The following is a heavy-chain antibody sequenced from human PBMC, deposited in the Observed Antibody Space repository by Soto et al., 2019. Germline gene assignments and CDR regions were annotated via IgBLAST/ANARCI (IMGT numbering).Heavy chain of an antibody. CDR3: TRDWEITVSTWSFGGF. CDR1: GGTFSPYT. V-gene: IGHV1-69*08. CDR2: IIPFHGVT. Sequence: QVQLVQSGAEVKKPGSSVKVSCTASGGTFSPYTINWVRQAPGQGLEWMGRIIPFHGVTNYAQKFQARVTITADKSTSTAYMELGGLRFEDTAMYYCTRDWEITVSTWSFGGFWGRGTLVTVSS. J-gene: IGHJ4*02. D-gene: IGHD3-10*01.